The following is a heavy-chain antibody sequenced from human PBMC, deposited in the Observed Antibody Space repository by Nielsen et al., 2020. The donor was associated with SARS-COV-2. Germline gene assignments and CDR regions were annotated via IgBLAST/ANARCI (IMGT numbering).Heavy chain of an antibody. CDR2: ISYDANNK. CDR1: GFSFSNYG. D-gene: IGHD2-15*01. CDR3: AGELLVEFDI. J-gene: IGHJ3*02. Sequence: GESLKISCAASGFSFSNYGIHWVRQAPGKGLEWVAFISYDANNKYYSDSVKGRFTISRDNSKNTLYLQMKSLRAEDTAVYYCAGELLVEFDIWGQGTMVTVSS. V-gene: IGHV3-30*03.